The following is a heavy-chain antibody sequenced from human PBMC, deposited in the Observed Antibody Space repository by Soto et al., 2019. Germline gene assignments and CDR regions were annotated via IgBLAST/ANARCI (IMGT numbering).Heavy chain of an antibody. CDR2: ISAYNGNT. Sequence: ASVKVSCKASGYTFTSYGISWVRQAPGQGLEWMGWISAYNGNTNYAQKLQGRVTMTTDTSTSTAYMELRSLRSDDTAVYYCARDLRTVSSSWKPIDYWGQGTLVTVSS. D-gene: IGHD6-13*01. V-gene: IGHV1-18*01. CDR3: ARDLRTVSSSWKPIDY. J-gene: IGHJ4*02. CDR1: GYTFTSYG.